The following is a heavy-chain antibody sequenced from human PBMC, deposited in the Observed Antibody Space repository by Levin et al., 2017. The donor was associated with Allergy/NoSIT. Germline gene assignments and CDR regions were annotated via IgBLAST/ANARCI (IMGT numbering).Heavy chain of an antibody. CDR2: TYSDVSGGST. CDR3: ASALRYFDWLL. Sequence: PGGSLRLSCAASGFIVSAYYMSWVRQAPGKGLEWVSVTYSDVSGGSTYYADSVKGRFTISRDNSKNTLYLQMNSLRAEDTAVYYCASALRYFDWLLWGQGTLVTVSS. CDR1: GFIVSAYY. V-gene: IGHV3-53*01. J-gene: IGHJ4*02. D-gene: IGHD3-9*01.